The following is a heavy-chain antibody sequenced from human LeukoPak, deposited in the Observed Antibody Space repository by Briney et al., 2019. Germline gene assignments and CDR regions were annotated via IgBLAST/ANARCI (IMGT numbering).Heavy chain of an antibody. D-gene: IGHD1-14*01. J-gene: IGHJ6*03. CDR1: GGSISSSSYY. V-gene: IGHV4-39*07. CDR3: ARVRRTGTTGGYYYYYYMDV. CDR2: IYYSGST. Sequence: SETLSLTCTVSGGSISSSSYYWGWIRQPPGKGLEWIGSIYYSGSTNYNPSLKSRVTISVDTSKNQFSLKLSSVTAADTAVYYCARVRRTGTTGGYYYYYYMDVWGKGTTVTVSS.